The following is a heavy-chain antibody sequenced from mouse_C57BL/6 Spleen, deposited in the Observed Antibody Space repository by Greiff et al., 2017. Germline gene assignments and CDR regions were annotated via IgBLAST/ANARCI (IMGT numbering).Heavy chain of an antibody. D-gene: IGHD2-3*01. CDR2: INPNNGGT. V-gene: IGHV1-26*01. J-gene: IGHJ2*01. CDR1: GYTFTDYY. Sequence: VQLQQSGPELVKPGASVKISCKASGYTFTDYYMNWVKQSHGKSLEWIGDINPNNGGTSYNQKFKGKATLTVDKSSSTAYMELRSLPSEDSAVYYCARRDDGYYAPFDYWGQGTTLTVSA. CDR3: ARRDDGYYAPFDY.